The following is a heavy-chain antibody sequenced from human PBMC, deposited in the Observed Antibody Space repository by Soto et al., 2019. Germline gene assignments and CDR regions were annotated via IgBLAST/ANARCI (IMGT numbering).Heavy chain of an antibody. J-gene: IGHJ3*02. CDR3: AKDKAMVRGVIIFYAFDI. Sequence: PGGSLRLSCAASGFTVSSNYMSWVRQAPGKGLEWVSVIYSGGSTYYADSVKGRFTISRDNSKNTLYLQMNSLRAEDTAVYYCAKDKAMVRGVIIFYAFDIWGQGTMVTVSS. V-gene: IGHV3-53*01. D-gene: IGHD3-10*01. CDR2: IYSGGST. CDR1: GFTVSSNY.